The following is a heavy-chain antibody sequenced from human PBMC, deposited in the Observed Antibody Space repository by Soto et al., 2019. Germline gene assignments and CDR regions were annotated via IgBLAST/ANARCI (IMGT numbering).Heavy chain of an antibody. D-gene: IGHD2-2*01. J-gene: IGHJ6*02. V-gene: IGHV1-69*06. Sequence: QVQLVQSGAEVKKPGSSVKVSCKASGGTFSSYAISWVRQAPGQGLEWMGGIIPMFGTANYAQKFQGRVTITEDKSTNTAYMEQSSLRSEDTAVYYCARATIVVVPGDLDYSYDMDVWSQGTTVTVSS. CDR1: GGTFSSYA. CDR2: IIPMFGTA. CDR3: ARATIVVVPGDLDYSYDMDV.